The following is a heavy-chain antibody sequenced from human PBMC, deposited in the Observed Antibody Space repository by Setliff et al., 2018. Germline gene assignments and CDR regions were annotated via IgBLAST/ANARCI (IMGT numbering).Heavy chain of an antibody. Sequence: PGGSLRLSCAASGFTFSSYAMTWVRQAPGKGLEWVSRISGYGSRTYYADSVKGRSTISRDNSQNTMYLQMNSLRAEDTAVYYCIRDTSGRDAFDIWGQGTMVTASS. CDR3: IRDTSGRDAFDI. CDR2: ISGYGSRT. V-gene: IGHV3-23*01. CDR1: GFTFSSYA. J-gene: IGHJ3*02. D-gene: IGHD6-19*01.